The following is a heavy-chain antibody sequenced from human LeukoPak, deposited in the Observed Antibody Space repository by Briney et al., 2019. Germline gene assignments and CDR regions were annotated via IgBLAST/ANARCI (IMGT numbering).Heavy chain of an antibody. D-gene: IGHD1-20*01. Sequence: PGGSRRLSCAASGSTLSSYGMHWVRQAQGKGLEWVAVISYDGSNKYYADSVKGRFTISRDNSKNTLYLQMNSLRAEDTAVYYCAIITNWNVDYWGQGTLVTVSS. J-gene: IGHJ4*02. CDR1: GSTLSSYG. CDR3: AIITNWNVDY. V-gene: IGHV3-30*03. CDR2: ISYDGSNK.